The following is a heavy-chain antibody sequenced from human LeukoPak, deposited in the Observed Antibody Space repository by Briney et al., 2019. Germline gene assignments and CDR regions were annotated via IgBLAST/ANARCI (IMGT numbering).Heavy chain of an antibody. CDR1: GFTFSTYS. D-gene: IGHD4-11*01. V-gene: IGHV3-21*01. J-gene: IGHJ3*02. Sequence: GSLRLSCAASGFTFSTYSMNWVRQAPGKGLEWVSSISSSSVYIYQADSVKGRFTISRDNAKNSLYLQMNSLRAEDTAVYYCASITTASAFDIWGQGTMVTASS. CDR3: ASITTASAFDI. CDR2: ISSSSVYI.